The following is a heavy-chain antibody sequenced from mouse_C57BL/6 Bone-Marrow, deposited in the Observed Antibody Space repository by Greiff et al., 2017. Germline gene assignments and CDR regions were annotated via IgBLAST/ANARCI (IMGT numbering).Heavy chain of an antibody. D-gene: IGHD3-2*02. J-gene: IGHJ3*01. CDR1: GYTFTSSW. CDR2: IHPNSGST. Sequence: QVPLQQPGAELVKPGASVKLSCKASGYTFTSSWMHWVKQRPGPGLAWIGMIHPNSGSTNYNEKFQSKATLTVDKSSSTAYMQLSILTSEDSAVYYCARDPGYVAWCAYWGQGTLVTGSA. V-gene: IGHV1-64*01. CDR3: ARDPGYVAWCAY.